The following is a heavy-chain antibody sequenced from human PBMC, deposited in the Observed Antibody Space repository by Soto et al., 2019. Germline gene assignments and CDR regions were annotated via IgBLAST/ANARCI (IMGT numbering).Heavy chain of an antibody. J-gene: IGHJ4*02. D-gene: IGHD3-10*01. CDR2: IVGNGDAT. CDR1: GFTFSTYA. Sequence: EVQLLESGGGLVQPGGSLRLSCAASGFTFSTYAMTWVRQAPGKGLEWVSGIVGNGDATYYADSVKGRFSISRDNSKNTLYLQMNSLRPEDTAVYYCATDYYYDSGSHWGQGTLVIVSA. CDR3: ATDYYYDSGSH. V-gene: IGHV3-23*01.